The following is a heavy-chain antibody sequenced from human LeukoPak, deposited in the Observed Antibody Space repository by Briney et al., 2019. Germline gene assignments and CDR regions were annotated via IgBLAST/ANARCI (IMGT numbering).Heavy chain of an antibody. CDR3: ARELWFGALVSAAYYFDY. CDR1: GGSISSSSYY. D-gene: IGHD3-10*01. V-gene: IGHV4-39*02. Sequence: SETLSLTCTVSGGSISSSSYYWGWIRQPPGTGLEWIGSIYYSGSTYYNPSLKSRVTISVDTSKNQFSLKLSSVTAADTAVYYCARELWFGALVSAAYYFDYWGQGTLVTVSS. J-gene: IGHJ4*02. CDR2: IYYSGST.